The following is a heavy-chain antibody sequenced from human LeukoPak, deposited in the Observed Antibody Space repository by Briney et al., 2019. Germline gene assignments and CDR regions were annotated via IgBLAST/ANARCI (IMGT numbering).Heavy chain of an antibody. CDR1: GFTFSSYS. J-gene: IGHJ4*02. D-gene: IGHD5-18*01. Sequence: GGSLRLSCAASGFTFSSYSMNWVRQAPGKGLEWVSYISSSSSTIYYADSVKGRFTISRDNAKNSLYLQMNSLRAEDTAVYYCARDLITTDTAMAYYFDYWGQGTLVTVSS. CDR2: ISSSSSTI. CDR3: ARDLITTDTAMAYYFDY. V-gene: IGHV3-48*04.